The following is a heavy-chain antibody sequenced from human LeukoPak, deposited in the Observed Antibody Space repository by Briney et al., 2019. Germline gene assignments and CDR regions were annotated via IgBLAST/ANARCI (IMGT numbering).Heavy chain of an antibody. V-gene: IGHV5-51*01. Sequence: GDSLKISCRASGYIFSSYWIGWVRQMSGKGLEWMGIINPGDSDTRHSPSFQGQVTISADRSFKTAYLQWSSLKASDTATYYCATRHGYCSGGSCPFDYWGQGTLVTVSS. CDR2: INPGDSDT. CDR3: ATRHGYCSGGSCPFDY. D-gene: IGHD2-15*01. J-gene: IGHJ4*02. CDR1: GYIFSSYW.